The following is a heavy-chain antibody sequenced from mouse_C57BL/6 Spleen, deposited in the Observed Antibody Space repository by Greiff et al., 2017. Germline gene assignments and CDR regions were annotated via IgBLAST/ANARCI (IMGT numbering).Heavy chain of an antibody. J-gene: IGHJ2*01. V-gene: IGHV1-80*01. CDR1: GYAFSSYW. CDR3: ARTTVVANCFDY. Sequence: QVQLQQSGAELVKPGASVKISCKASGYAFSSYWMNWVKQRPGKGLEWIGQIYPGDGDTNYNGKFKGKATLTADKSSSTAYMQLSSLTSEDSAVYFCARTTVVANCFDYWGQGTTLTVSS. D-gene: IGHD1-1*01. CDR2: IYPGDGDT.